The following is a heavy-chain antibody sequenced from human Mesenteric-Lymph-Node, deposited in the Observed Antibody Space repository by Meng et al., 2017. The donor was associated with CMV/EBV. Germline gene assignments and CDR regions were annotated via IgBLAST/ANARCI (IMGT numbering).Heavy chain of an antibody. CDR1: SNSGG. CDR2: TYYRAKWYR. CDR3: ARGKSMPGACTSLDFDY. V-gene: IGHV6-1*01. Sequence: SNSGGWNWSRQAPSRGLEWLGRTYYRAKWYRDYAGAVKSRITINPDTSKNQFFLQLNSVTSEDTAVYYCARGKSMPGACTSLDFDYWGQGTLVTVSS. D-gene: IGHD1-26*01. J-gene: IGHJ4*02.